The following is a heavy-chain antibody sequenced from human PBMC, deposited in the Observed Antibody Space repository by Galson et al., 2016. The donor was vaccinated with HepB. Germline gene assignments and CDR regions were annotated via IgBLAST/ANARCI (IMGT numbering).Heavy chain of an antibody. CDR3: ARVERIGHSSSWFID. Sequence: ETLSLTCGVSGVSISNSKWWSWVRQPPGKGLEWIGEIYHSGDTNYNPSLKSRGTIPVDKSKNLFSLSLTSVTAADTAIYYCARVERIGHSSSWFIDRGQGTLVTVSS. J-gene: IGHJ4*02. D-gene: IGHD6-13*01. CDR2: IYHSGDT. V-gene: IGHV4-4*02. CDR1: GVSISNSKW.